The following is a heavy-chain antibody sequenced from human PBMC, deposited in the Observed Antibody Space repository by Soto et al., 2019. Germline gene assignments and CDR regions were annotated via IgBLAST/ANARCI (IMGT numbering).Heavy chain of an antibody. CDR3: ACLHYYGSGSYYKGDFDY. V-gene: IGHV4-39*01. D-gene: IGHD3-10*01. Sequence: SETLSPPLTVSGSSILSSTFYWGWIRHPPGKGLEGIGSIYYSGSTYYNPSLKSRVTISVDTSKNQFSLKLSSVTAADTAVYYCACLHYYGSGSYYKGDFDYWGQGTLVTVS. CDR1: GSSILSSTFY. J-gene: IGHJ4*02. CDR2: IYYSGST.